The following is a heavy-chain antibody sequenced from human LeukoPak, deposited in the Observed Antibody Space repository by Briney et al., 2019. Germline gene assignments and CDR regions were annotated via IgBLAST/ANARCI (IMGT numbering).Heavy chain of an antibody. Sequence: GGSLRLSCAVSGFTFTDYWMNWVRQAPGKGLEWVASIRQDGSEKTYVDSVKGRFTISRDNTKNSLSLQVNSLRVEDTAVYYCARERDYWGQGTLVTVSS. J-gene: IGHJ4*02. CDR2: IRQDGSEK. CDR1: GFTFTDYW. CDR3: ARERDY. V-gene: IGHV3-7*03.